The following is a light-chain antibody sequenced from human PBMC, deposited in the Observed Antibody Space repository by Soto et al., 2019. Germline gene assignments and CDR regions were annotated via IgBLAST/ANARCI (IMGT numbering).Light chain of an antibody. CDR2: DAS. J-gene: IGKJ1*01. CDR1: QSVSSY. Sequence: SLSLVTLSLSKRERATLFCRASQSVSSYLAWYQQKAGQAPRLLIYDASNRATGIPARFSGSGSGTDFTLTISRLKPEDFAVYYCPQRSSWPRTFGLGTKVDIK. CDR3: PQRSSWPRT. V-gene: IGKV3-11*01.